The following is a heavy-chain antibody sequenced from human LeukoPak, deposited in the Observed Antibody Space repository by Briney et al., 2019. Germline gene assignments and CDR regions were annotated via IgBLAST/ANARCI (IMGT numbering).Heavy chain of an antibody. CDR1: GYTFSGCY. CDR2: INPNSGGT. D-gene: IGHD6-19*01. J-gene: IGHJ4*02. Sequence: ASAKVSCKASGYTFSGCYMHWVRQAPGQGLEWMGWINPNSGGTHYVQKFQGRVTMTTDTSISTAYMELNRLTSDGTAVYYCASGSSLDGSSGWPTHYYWGQGTLVTVSS. V-gene: IGHV1-2*02. CDR3: ASGSSLDGSSGWPTHYY.